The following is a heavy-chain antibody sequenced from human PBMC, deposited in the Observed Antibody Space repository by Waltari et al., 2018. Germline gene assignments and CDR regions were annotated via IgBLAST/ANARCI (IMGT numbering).Heavy chain of an antibody. D-gene: IGHD6-13*01. CDR3: ARGSHSSSWFNPTQCGY. CDR2: INPNSGGT. CDR1: GYTFTGYY. J-gene: IGHJ4*02. Sequence: QVQLVQSGAEVKKPGASVKVSCKASGYTFTGYYMHWVRQAPGQGLEWMGWINPNSGGTNYARRFQGRVTMTRDTSISTAYMELSRLRSDDTAVYYCARGSHSSSWFNPTQCGYWGQGTLVTVSS. V-gene: IGHV1-2*02.